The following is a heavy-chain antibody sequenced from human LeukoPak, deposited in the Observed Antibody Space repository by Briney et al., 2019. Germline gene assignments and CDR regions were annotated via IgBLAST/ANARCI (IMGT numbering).Heavy chain of an antibody. D-gene: IGHD3-22*01. Sequence: GGSLRLSCAASGFTVSSNYMSWVRQAPGKGLEWVSAISGSGGSTYYADSVKGRFTISRDNSKNTLYLQMNSLRAEDAAVYYCAKNGITMIVVVINPYYFDYWGQGTLVTVSS. V-gene: IGHV3-23*01. J-gene: IGHJ4*02. CDR1: GFTVSSNY. CDR2: ISGSGGST. CDR3: AKNGITMIVVVINPYYFDY.